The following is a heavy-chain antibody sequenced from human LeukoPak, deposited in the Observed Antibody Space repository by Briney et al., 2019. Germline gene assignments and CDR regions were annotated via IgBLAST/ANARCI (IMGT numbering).Heavy chain of an antibody. J-gene: IGHJ4*02. Sequence: EASVKVSCKVSGYTLTELSMHWVRQAPGKGLEWMGGFDPEDGETIYAQKFQGRVTMTEDTSTDTAYMELSSLRSEDTAVYYCARDPKDDTSGYYYFDYWGQGTLVTVSS. D-gene: IGHD3-22*01. CDR1: GYTLTELS. CDR3: ARDPKDDTSGYYYFDY. CDR2: FDPEDGET. V-gene: IGHV1-24*01.